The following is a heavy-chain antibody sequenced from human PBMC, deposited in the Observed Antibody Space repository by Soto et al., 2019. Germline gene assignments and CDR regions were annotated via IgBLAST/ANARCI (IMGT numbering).Heavy chain of an antibody. CDR3: ARHGWDYGIDH. CDR2: INAGNGNI. CDR1: GYTFTSYG. D-gene: IGHD4-17*01. J-gene: IGHJ4*02. V-gene: IGHV1-3*05. Sequence: VQLVQSGAEERKPGASVKISCKPSGYTFTSYGFHWVRQAPGQRPEWMGWINAGNGNIKYSQKFQGRVTVTLDTSATTAYMELSSLRSEDTAVYYCARHGWDYGIDHWGQGTLVTVSS.